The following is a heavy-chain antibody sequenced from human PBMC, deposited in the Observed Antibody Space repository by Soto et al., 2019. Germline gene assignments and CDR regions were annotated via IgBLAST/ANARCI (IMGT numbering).Heavy chain of an antibody. CDR2: KYYTGTS. D-gene: IGHD4-4*01. CDR3: ARHRDPVYSSSWFNS. CDR1: GDSISSSTYC. V-gene: IGHV4-39*01. J-gene: IGHJ5*01. Sequence: QLLLQESGPGLVKPSETLSLTCSVSGDSISSSTYCWGWIRQPPGKGLEWIGSKYYTGTSHYNPALESRVNISVDTSSNQFCLKVTSVTAADTAVFYGARHRDPVYSSSWFNSWGQGPLVIVSS.